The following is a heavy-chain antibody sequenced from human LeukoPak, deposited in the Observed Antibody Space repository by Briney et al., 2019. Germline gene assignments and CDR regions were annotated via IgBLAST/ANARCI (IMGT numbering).Heavy chain of an antibody. J-gene: IGHJ4*02. CDR3: ARLSGYNWNLFDY. V-gene: IGHV1-69*04. CDR2: IIPTLDLS. CDR1: GDTFSNNA. Sequence: ASVKVSCKISGDTFSNNAIGWVRQAPGQGLEWMGRIIPTLDLSNHAQKFQGRVTITADKSTSTAYMELSRLTSEDTAIYYCARLSGYNWNLFDYWGQGTLVTVSS. D-gene: IGHD1-20*01.